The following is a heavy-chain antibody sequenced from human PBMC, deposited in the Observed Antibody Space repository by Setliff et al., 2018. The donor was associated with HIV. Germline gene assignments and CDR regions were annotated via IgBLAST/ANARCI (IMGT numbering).Heavy chain of an antibody. J-gene: IGHJ3*02. V-gene: IGHV3-11*06. Sequence: PGGSLRLSCAASGFTFSDYYMSWIRQAPGKGLEWVSGITWKSGVLGYAASVKGRFTISRDNARSSLHLQMNSLRAEDTAVYYCATSLPPGISYVYDAFDIWGQGTMVTVSS. CDR2: ITWKSGVL. CDR1: GFTFSDYY. CDR3: ATSLPPGISYVYDAFDI. D-gene: IGHD3-16*01.